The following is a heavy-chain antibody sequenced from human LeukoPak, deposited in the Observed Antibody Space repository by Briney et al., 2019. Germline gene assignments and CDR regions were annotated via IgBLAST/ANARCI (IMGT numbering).Heavy chain of an antibody. D-gene: IGHD3-22*01. CDR2: IYSGGST. J-gene: IGHJ4*02. CDR3: ASVLPYYYESGGYYPADYFDY. V-gene: IGHV3-66*01. CDR1: GFTVSSNY. Sequence: GGSLRLSCAASGFTVSSNYMSWVRQAPGKGLEWVSVIYSGGSTYYADSVKGRFTISRDNSNNTLYLQMNSLRAEDTALYYCASVLPYYYESGGYYPADYFDYWGQGTLVTVSS.